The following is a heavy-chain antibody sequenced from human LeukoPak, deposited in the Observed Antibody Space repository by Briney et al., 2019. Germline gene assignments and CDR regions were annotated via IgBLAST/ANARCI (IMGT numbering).Heavy chain of an antibody. CDR3: ARDLGDIVATMIFDY. CDR1: GFTFSSYG. J-gene: IGHJ4*02. D-gene: IGHD5-12*01. Sequence: GRSLRLSCAASGFTFSSYGMHWVRQAPGKGLEWVSYISSSGSTIYYADSVKGRFTISRDNAKNSLYLQMNSLRAEDTAVYYCARDLGDIVATMIFDYWGQGTLVTVSS. V-gene: IGHV3-48*04. CDR2: ISSSGSTI.